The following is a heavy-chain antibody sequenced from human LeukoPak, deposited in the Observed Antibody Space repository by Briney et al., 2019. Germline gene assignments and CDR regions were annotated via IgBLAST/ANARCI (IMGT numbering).Heavy chain of an antibody. CDR2: ISWNSGSI. CDR1: GFTFDDYA. J-gene: IGHJ4*02. CDR3: ARAAQSIAAAGTPDY. D-gene: IGHD6-13*01. Sequence: GGSLRLSCAASGFTFDDYAMHWVRQAPGKGLEWVSGISWNSGSIGYADSVKGRFTISRDNAKNSLYLQMNSLRAEDTALYYCARAAQSIAAAGTPDYWGQGTLVTVSS. V-gene: IGHV3-9*01.